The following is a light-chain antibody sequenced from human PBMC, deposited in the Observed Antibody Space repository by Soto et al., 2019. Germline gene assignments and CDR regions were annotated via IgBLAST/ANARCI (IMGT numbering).Light chain of an antibody. CDR3: QQCGSSPPIT. J-gene: IGKJ5*01. V-gene: IGKV3-20*01. CDR1: QSVTSNY. CDR2: GSS. Sequence: DIVLTQSPDTLSLSPGESATLSCRASQSVTSNYLGWYQQKPGQPPRLLIYGSSKRATGIPDRFRGGGSGTDFTLTISRLEPEDFAVYYCQQCGSSPPITFGQGTRLEVK.